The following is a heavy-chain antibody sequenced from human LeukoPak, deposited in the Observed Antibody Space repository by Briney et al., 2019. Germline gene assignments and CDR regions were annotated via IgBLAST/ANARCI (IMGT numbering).Heavy chain of an antibody. CDR1: GGSISSNY. J-gene: IGHJ4*02. CDR3: ARSIGSYGIDPFDY. D-gene: IGHD5-18*01. V-gene: IGHV4-59*01. Sequence: SETLSLTCTVSGGSISSNYWSWIRQPPGKGQEWIGYIYYSGSTNYNPSLKSRVTISVDTSKNQFSLKLSSVTAADTAVYYCARSIGSYGIDPFDYWGQGTLVTVSS. CDR2: IYYSGST.